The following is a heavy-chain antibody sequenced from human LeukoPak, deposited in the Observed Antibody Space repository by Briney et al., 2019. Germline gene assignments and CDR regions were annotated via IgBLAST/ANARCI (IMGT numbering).Heavy chain of an antibody. CDR3: AKDFGHSFGFYNFFDP. J-gene: IGHJ5*02. CDR2: IWYDGSNK. Sequence: PGGSLRLSCAASGFTFSHYGMHWVRQAPGKGLEWVAIIWYDGSNKYYADSVKGRFAISRDNSKSTVYLQMDSLAVEDTAVYYCAKDFGHSFGFYNFFDPWGQGTLVTVFS. CDR1: GFTFSHYG. D-gene: IGHD5-18*01. V-gene: IGHV3-30*02.